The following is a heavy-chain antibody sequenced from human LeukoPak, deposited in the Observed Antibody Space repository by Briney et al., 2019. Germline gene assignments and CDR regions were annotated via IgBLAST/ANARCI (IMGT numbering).Heavy chain of an antibody. Sequence: SVKVSCKASGGTFSSYAISWVRQAPGQGLEWMGGIIPIFGTANYAQKFQGRVTITADESTSTAYMELSSLRSEDTAAYYCASDCSSTSCPAPDDAFDIWGQGTMVTVSS. D-gene: IGHD2-2*01. CDR3: ASDCSSTSCPAPDDAFDI. CDR2: IIPIFGTA. V-gene: IGHV1-69*01. J-gene: IGHJ3*02. CDR1: GGTFSSYA.